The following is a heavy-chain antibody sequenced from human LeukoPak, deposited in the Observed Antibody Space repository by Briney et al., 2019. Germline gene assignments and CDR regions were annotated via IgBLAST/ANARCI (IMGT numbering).Heavy chain of an antibody. CDR1: GFTFSSYG. CDR2: IRYDGSNK. J-gene: IGHJ4*02. Sequence: PGGSLRPSCAASGFTFSSYGMHWVRQAPGKGLEWVAFIRYDGSNKYYADSVKGRFTISRDNSKNTLYLQMNSLRAEDTAVYYCAKDPGIVGATTDFDYWGQGTLVTVSS. D-gene: IGHD1-26*01. V-gene: IGHV3-30*02. CDR3: AKDPGIVGATTDFDY.